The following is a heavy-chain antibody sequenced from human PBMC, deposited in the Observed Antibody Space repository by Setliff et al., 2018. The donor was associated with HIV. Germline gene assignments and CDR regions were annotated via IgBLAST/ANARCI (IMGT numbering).Heavy chain of an antibody. V-gene: IGHV4-61*09. J-gene: IGHJ4*02. Sequence: SETLSLTCTVSGGSINSGSYYWNWIRQPAGKGLEWIGHIYASGSTNYNPSLKSRVTMSVDTSKNQFSLKLTSVTAADTAAYFCARVSTDYVWGSFLSSGPYYFDFWGQGALVTVSS. CDR3: ARVSTDYVWGSFLSSGPYYFDF. CDR1: GGSINSGSYY. D-gene: IGHD3-16*01. CDR2: IYASGST.